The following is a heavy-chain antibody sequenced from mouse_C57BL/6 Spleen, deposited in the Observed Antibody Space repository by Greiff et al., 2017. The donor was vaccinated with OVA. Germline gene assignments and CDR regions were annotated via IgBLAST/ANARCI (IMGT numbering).Heavy chain of an antibody. Sequence: EVKLVESGPGLAKPSQTLSLTCSVTGYSITSDYWNWIRKFPGNKLEYMGYISYSGSTYYTPSLKSRISITRDTSKNQYYLQLNSVTTEDTATYYCARLGLDGYDAMDYWGQGTSVTVSS. J-gene: IGHJ4*01. CDR1: GYSITSDY. D-gene: IGHD2-14*01. V-gene: IGHV3-8*01. CDR2: ISYSGST. CDR3: ARLGLDGYDAMDY.